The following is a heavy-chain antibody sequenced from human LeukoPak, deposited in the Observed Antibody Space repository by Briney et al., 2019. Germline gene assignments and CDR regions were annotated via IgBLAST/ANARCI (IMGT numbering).Heavy chain of an antibody. CDR3: AKRGVVIRVILVGFHKDAYYFDS. D-gene: IGHD3-22*01. CDR1: VCTLSNYG. V-gene: IGHV3-23*01. Sequence: GGSLRLSCAVSVCTLSNYGMSWVRQAPGKGREWVAGISGSGGSTNYADSVKGRFTISRDNPKNTLYQQMNGLRAEDTAVYFCAKRGVVIRVILVGFHKDAYYFDSWGQGALVTVSS. CDR2: ISGSGGST. J-gene: IGHJ4*02.